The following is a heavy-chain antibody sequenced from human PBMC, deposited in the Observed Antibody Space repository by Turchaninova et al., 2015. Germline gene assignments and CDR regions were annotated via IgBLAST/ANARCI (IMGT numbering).Heavy chain of an antibody. CDR3: ARFGPRANYYGSGDGMDV. CDR1: GGSCSGYY. Sequence: QVPLQQWGAGLLRPSETLSLTCAVYGGSCSGYYWSWIRQPPGKGLEGIGEIIHSGSTNYNPSLKSRVTISVDTSKNQFSLKLSSVTAADTAVYYCARFGPRANYYGSGDGMDVWGQGTTVTVSS. CDR2: IIHSGST. V-gene: IGHV4-34*12. D-gene: IGHD3-10*01. J-gene: IGHJ6*02.